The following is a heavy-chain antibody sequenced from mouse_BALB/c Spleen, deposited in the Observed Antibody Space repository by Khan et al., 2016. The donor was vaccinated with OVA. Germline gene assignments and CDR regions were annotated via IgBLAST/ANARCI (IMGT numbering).Heavy chain of an antibody. CDR1: GYTFTDYY. D-gene: IGHD2-3*01. CDR3: ARMDTTSLDY. Sequence: QIQLVQSGTELARPGASMKLSCKASGYTFTDYYITWVKQRTGQGLEWIGEIYPGSGNTYYNEKFKGKATLTADKSSNTAYMQLSSLTSEDSAVYVCARMDTTSLDYWGQGTTLTVSS. J-gene: IGHJ2*01. V-gene: IGHV1-77*01. CDR2: IYPGSGNT.